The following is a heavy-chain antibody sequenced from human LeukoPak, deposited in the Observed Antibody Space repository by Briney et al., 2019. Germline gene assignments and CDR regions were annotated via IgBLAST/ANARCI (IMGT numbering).Heavy chain of an antibody. Sequence: GGSLRLSCAASGFTFSSYAMHWVRQAPGKGLEWVAVISYDGSNKYYADSVKGRFTISRDNSKNTLYLQMNSLRAEDTAVYFCAGRDDNYISDYWGQGTLVTVSS. CDR2: ISYDGSNK. J-gene: IGHJ4*02. D-gene: IGHD1-1*01. CDR3: AGRDDNYISDY. V-gene: IGHV3-30-3*01. CDR1: GFTFSSYA.